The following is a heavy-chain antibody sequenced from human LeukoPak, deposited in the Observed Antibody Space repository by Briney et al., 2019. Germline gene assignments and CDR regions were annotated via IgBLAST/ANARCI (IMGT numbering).Heavy chain of an antibody. Sequence: PGGSLRLSCTASGFTFSNYEMNWVRQAPGKGLEWVAVISYEGGTQHYADSVKGRFIISRDNPRNTLYLQMNILRTEDTAVYYCAKEGTPQVSTWYDLWGQGTQVIVSS. D-gene: IGHD3-10*01. CDR2: ISYEGGTQ. J-gene: IGHJ5*02. CDR3: AKEGTPQVSTWYDL. CDR1: GFTFSNYE. V-gene: IGHV3-30*18.